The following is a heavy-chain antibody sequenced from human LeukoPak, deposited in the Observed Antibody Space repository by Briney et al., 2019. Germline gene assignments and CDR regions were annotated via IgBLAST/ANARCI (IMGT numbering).Heavy chain of an antibody. J-gene: IGHJ4*02. D-gene: IGHD4-23*01. CDR1: GGSFSGYY. V-gene: IGHV4-34*01. Sequence: PSETLSLTCAVYGGSFSGYYWNWIRQPPGKGLEWIGEINHSGSTNYNPSLKSRVTISEDTFKNQFSLKLSSVTAADTAVYYCARDYYGGNSDWGQGTLVTVSS. CDR2: INHSGST. CDR3: ARDYYGGNSD.